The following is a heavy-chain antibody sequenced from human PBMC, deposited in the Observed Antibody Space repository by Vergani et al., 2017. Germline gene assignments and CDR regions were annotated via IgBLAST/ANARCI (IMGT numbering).Heavy chain of an antibody. Sequence: QVQLVQSGAEVKKPGASVKVSCKASGYTFTSYAMHWVRQAPGQRLEWMGWINAGNGNTKYSQKFQGRVTITRDTSASTAYMELSRLRSEDTAVYYCARADRRRTPPYQYNWFDPWGQGTLVTVSS. V-gene: IGHV1-3*01. CDR2: INAGNGNT. D-gene: IGHD1-1*01. J-gene: IGHJ5*02. CDR3: ARADRRRTPPYQYNWFDP. CDR1: GYTFTSYA.